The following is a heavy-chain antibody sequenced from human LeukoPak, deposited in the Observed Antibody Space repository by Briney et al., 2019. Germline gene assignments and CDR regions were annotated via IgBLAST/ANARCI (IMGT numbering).Heavy chain of an antibody. CDR1: GGSISSGGYY. Sequence: SGALPLTCTVSGGSISSGGYYWSWIRQPPGKSLEWIGEINYTGRTHYNPSLTSRVTISIDMSERQFSLRLTSVTAADTAVYYCARERGVEVSARQTVAFDMWAQGTMVIVSS. CDR3: ARERGVEVSARQTVAFDM. D-gene: IGHD3-10*01. V-gene: IGHV4-39*07. J-gene: IGHJ3*02. CDR2: INYTGRT.